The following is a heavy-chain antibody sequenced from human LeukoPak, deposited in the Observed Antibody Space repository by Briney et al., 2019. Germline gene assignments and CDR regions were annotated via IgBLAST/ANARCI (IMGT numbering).Heavy chain of an antibody. Sequence: SETLSLTCALYGGSFSGYFWSWIRQPPGRGLEWIGEINHSGTTNYNPSLKSRIIISVDTSKNQFSLKLSSVTAADTAVYYCARARITVVRGVKSVNWFDPWGQGTLVTVSS. CDR3: ARARITVVRGVKSVNWFDP. J-gene: IGHJ5*02. D-gene: IGHD3-10*01. CDR1: GGSFSGYF. CDR2: INHSGTT. V-gene: IGHV4-34*01.